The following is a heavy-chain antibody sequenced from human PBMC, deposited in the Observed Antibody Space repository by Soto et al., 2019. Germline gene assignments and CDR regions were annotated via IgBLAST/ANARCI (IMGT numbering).Heavy chain of an antibody. CDR1: GDSISSRSYY. V-gene: IGHV4-39*01. J-gene: IGHJ4*02. CDR3: ARQRNSVVTQAYFDV. D-gene: IGHD2-21*02. Sequence: LSLTCTVTGDSISSRSYYWGWIRQPPGKGLEWIGSIYYSGSTYNNPSLRSRVSMSIDTSKDQFSLKLKSVTAADTALYFCARQRNSVVTQAYFDVWGQGSLVTVYS. CDR2: IYYSGST.